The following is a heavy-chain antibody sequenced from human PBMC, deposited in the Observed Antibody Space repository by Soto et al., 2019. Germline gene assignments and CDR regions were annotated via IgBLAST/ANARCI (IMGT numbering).Heavy chain of an antibody. D-gene: IGHD2-2*02. Sequence: SETLSLTCTVSGGSISSGGYYWSWIRQHPGKGLEWIGYIYSSGSTYYNPSLKSRVTISVDTSKNQFSLKLSPVTAADTAVYYCARTHIVVVPGAISPWFDPWGQGTLVTVSS. CDR2: IYSSGST. J-gene: IGHJ5*02. CDR1: GGSISSGGYY. V-gene: IGHV4-31*03. CDR3: ARTHIVVVPGAISPWFDP.